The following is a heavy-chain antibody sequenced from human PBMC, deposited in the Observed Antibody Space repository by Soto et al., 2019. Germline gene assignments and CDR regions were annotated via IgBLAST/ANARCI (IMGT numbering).Heavy chain of an antibody. CDR2: IYYSGST. J-gene: IGHJ4*02. D-gene: IGHD2-15*01. V-gene: IGHV4-39*01. CDR3: ARVVVVAATPRGVDY. CDR1: GGSISSSSYY. Sequence: QLQLQESGPGLVKPSETLSLTCTVSGGSISSSSYYWGWIRQPPGKGLEWIGSIYYSGSTYYNPSLKRRVTISVDTSKNQFSLKLSSVTAADTAVYYCARVVVVAATPRGVDYWGQGTLVTVSS.